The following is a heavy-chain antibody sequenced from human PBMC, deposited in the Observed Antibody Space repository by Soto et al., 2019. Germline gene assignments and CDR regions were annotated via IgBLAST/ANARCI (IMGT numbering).Heavy chain of an antibody. CDR3: AKDRRRGIAVAGIGLGYYYYGMDV. V-gene: IGHV3-30*18. CDR2: ISYDGSNK. Sequence: PGGSLRLSCAASGFTFSSYGMHWFRQAPGKGLEWVAVISYDGSNKYYADSVKGRFTISRDSSKNTLYLQMNSLRAEDTAVYYCAKDRRRGIAVAGIGLGYYYYGMDVWGQGTTVTVSS. CDR1: GFTFSSYG. D-gene: IGHD6-19*01. J-gene: IGHJ6*02.